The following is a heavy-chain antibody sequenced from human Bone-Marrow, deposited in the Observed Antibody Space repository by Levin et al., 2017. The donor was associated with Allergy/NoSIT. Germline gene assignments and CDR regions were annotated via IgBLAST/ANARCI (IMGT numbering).Heavy chain of an antibody. CDR2: IIPIFGTA. CDR3: ARDRLRGSGWPFDY. V-gene: IGHV1-69*01. CDR1: GGTFSSYA. J-gene: IGHJ4*02. D-gene: IGHD6-19*01. Sequence: PGGSLRLSCKASGGTFSSYAISWVRQAPGQGLEWMGGIIPIFGTANYAQKFQGRVTITADESTSTAYMELSSLRSEDTAVYYCARDRLRGSGWPFDYWGQGTLVTVSS.